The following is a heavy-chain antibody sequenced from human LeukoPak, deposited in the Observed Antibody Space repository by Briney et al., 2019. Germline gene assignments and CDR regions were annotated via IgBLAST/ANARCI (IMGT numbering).Heavy chain of an antibody. Sequence: SETLSLTCTVSGVSISSSSYYWGWIRQPPGKGLEWIGSIYYSGSTYYNPSLKSRVTISVDTSKNQFSLKLSSVTAADTAVYYCARPTRKRDYWGQGTLVTVSS. CDR1: GVSISSSSYY. J-gene: IGHJ4*02. CDR3: ARPTRKRDY. V-gene: IGHV4-39*01. CDR2: IYYSGST. D-gene: IGHD1-1*01.